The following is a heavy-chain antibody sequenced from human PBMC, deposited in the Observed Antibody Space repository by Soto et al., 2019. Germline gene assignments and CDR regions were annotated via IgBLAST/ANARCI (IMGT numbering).Heavy chain of an antibody. V-gene: IGHV1-46*01. CDR3: ARDQYGSGSYPYYYYYGMDV. CDR2: INPSGGST. CDR1: GYTFTSYY. Sequence: GASVKVSCKASGYTFTSYYMHWVRQAPGQGLEWMGIINPSGGSTSYAQKFQGRVTMTRDTSTSTVYMELSSLRSEDTAVYYCARDQYGSGSYPYYYYYGMDVWGQGTTVTVSS. D-gene: IGHD3-10*01. J-gene: IGHJ6*02.